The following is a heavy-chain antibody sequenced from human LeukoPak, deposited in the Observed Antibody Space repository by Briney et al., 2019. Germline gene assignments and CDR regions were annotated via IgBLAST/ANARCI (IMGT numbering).Heavy chain of an antibody. D-gene: IGHD1-26*01. Sequence: GGSLRLSCAASGFTFSSYEMNWVRQAPGKGLEWVSYISSSGSTIYYADSVKGRFTISRDNAKNSLYLQMNSLRAEDTAVYYCAVFPGSHWDVDYWGQGTLVTVSS. J-gene: IGHJ4*02. CDR1: GFTFSSYE. CDR2: ISSSGSTI. V-gene: IGHV3-48*03. CDR3: AVFPGSHWDVDY.